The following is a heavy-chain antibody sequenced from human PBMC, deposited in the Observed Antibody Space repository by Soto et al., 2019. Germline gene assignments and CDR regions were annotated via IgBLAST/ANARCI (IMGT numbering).Heavy chain of an antibody. J-gene: IGHJ4*02. V-gene: IGHV1-58*01. D-gene: IGHD6-19*01. Sequence: LVQSGPDVKKPGTSVKVSCKTSGFTFGSSAVQWVRQVRGQRLEWIGWIVVASGYSNVAQKFQERVSLPRDLSTNKAFMKMSSLTSEDSALYYFAADVIGVAGDFDHWGQGPWSASPQ. CDR1: GFTFGSSA. CDR2: IVVASGYS. CDR3: AADVIGVAGDFDH.